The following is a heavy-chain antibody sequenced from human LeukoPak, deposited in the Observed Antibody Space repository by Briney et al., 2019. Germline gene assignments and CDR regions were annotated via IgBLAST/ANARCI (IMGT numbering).Heavy chain of an antibody. CDR1: GFTFTTYG. CDR3: ARGAEYYAIWRGYAGYSDY. J-gene: IGHJ4*02. D-gene: IGHD3-3*01. Sequence: GTLRLSCAASGFTFTTYGMSWIRQPPGKGLEWVGSIYHRGSTYYNPSLTSRVTISLDRSKKKFSLKLTSVTAADTAVYFCARGAEYYAIWRGYAGYSDYWGQGISVTVSS. V-gene: IGHV4-38-2*01. CDR2: IYHRGST.